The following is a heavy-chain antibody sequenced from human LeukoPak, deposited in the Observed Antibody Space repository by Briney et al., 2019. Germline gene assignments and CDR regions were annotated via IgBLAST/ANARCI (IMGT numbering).Heavy chain of an antibody. Sequence: ASVKVSCKASGYTFTSYGISWVRQAPGQGLEWMGWISAYNGNTNYAQKLQGRVTMTTDTSTSTAYMELSSLRSEDTAVYYCARDKTYYDFWSGQPRQGGWFDPWGQGTLVTVSS. CDR1: GYTFTSYG. J-gene: IGHJ5*02. D-gene: IGHD3-3*01. V-gene: IGHV1-18*01. CDR2: ISAYNGNT. CDR3: ARDKTYYDFWSGQPRQGGWFDP.